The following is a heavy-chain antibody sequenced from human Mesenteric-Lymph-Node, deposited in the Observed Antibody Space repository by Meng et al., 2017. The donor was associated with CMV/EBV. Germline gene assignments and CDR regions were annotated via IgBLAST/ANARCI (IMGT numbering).Heavy chain of an antibody. V-gene: IGHV1-2*02. D-gene: IGHD1-26*01. Sequence: ASVKVSCKAPGYIFTDYYIHWVRQAPGQGLEWMGWINPNSGGTNYAQKFQGRVTMTRDTSISTAYMELSRLRSDDTAVYYCARGGRFVGAADYWGQGTLVTVSS. CDR3: ARGGRFVGAADY. CDR2: INPNSGGT. J-gene: IGHJ4*02. CDR1: GYIFTDYY.